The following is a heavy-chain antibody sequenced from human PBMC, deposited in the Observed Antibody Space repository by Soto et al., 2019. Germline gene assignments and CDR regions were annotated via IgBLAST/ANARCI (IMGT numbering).Heavy chain of an antibody. CDR1: GFTFSSYA. CDR2: ISGSGGST. CDR3: AKVLTVVVPAAYFDY. Sequence: GGSLRLSCAASGFTFSSYAMSWVRQAPGKGLEWVSAISGSGGSTYYADSVKGRFTISRDNSKNTLYLKMNSLRAEDTAVYYCAKVLTVVVPAAYFDYWGQGTLVTVSS. V-gene: IGHV3-23*01. D-gene: IGHD2-2*01. J-gene: IGHJ4*02.